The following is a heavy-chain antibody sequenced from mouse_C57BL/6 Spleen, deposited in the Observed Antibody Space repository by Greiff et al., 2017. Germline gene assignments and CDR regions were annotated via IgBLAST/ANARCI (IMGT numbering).Heavy chain of an antibody. CDR1: GYTFTSYW. V-gene: IGHV1-53*01. J-gene: IGHJ3*01. CDR2: INPSNGGT. D-gene: IGHD2-4*01. CDR3: ARKIYCDYDDVSWFAY. Sequence: QVQLQQPGTELVKPGASVKLSCKASGYTFTSYWMHWVKQRPGQGLEWIGNINPSNGGTNYNEKFKSKATLTVDKSSSTAYMQLSSLTSEDSAVYYCARKIYCDYDDVSWFAYWGQGTLVTVSA.